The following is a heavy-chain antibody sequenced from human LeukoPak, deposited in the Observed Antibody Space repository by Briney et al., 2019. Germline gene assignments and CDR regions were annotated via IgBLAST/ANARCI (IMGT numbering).Heavy chain of an antibody. CDR3: ARVDYDSSGPYYFDY. Sequence: SETLSLTCTVSGGSISSYYWSWIRQPPGKGLEWIGYIYYSGSTNYNPSLKSQVTISVDTSKNQFSLKLSSVTAADTAVYYCARVDYDSSGPYYFDYWGQGTLVTVSS. D-gene: IGHD3-22*01. CDR1: GGSISSYY. CDR2: IYYSGST. V-gene: IGHV4-59*01. J-gene: IGHJ4*02.